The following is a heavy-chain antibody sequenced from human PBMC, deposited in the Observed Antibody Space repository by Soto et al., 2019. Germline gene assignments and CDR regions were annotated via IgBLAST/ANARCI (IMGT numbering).Heavy chain of an antibody. V-gene: IGHV3-30*18. J-gene: IGHJ6*01. CDR1: GFTFSTYG. CDR3: AKGMGYYISGSYRPGAMDV. Sequence: LRLSCAASGFTFSTYGMHWVRQAPGKGLEWMAVMSYDGSNKYYADSVKGRFTISRDNSKNTLYLQMNSLRAEDTAVYYCAKGMGYYISGSYRPGAMDVWGQGTTVTVSS. D-gene: IGHD3-10*01. CDR2: MSYDGSNK.